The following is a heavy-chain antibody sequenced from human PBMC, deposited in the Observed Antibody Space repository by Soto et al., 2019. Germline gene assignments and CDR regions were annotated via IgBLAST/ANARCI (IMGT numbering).Heavy chain of an antibody. CDR3: ARDVGYYYDSSGYYRFEY. V-gene: IGHV3-11*06. D-gene: IGHD3-22*01. CDR2: ISSSSSYT. CDR1: SFTFGDSY. Sequence: SLRLSCSSSSFTFGDSYMSLILHPPFKLLEWVSYISSSSSYTNYADSVKGRFTISRDNAKNSLYLQMKSLRDEDTAVYYCARDVGYYYDSSGYYRFEYWGQGTLVTVSS. J-gene: IGHJ4*02.